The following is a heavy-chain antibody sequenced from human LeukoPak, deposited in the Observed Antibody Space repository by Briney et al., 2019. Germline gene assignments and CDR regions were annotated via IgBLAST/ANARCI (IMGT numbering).Heavy chain of an antibody. CDR1: GGSTSSYY. J-gene: IGHJ3*02. D-gene: IGHD3-3*01. CDR2: IHYSGST. V-gene: IGHV4-59*12. Sequence: SETLSLTCTVSGGSTSSYYWNWIRQPPGKGLEWIGYIHYSGSTNYNPSLKSRVTISVDTSKNQFSLKLSSVTAADTAVYYCARDKRGVDLTVDAFDIWGQGTMVTVSS. CDR3: ARDKRGVDLTVDAFDI.